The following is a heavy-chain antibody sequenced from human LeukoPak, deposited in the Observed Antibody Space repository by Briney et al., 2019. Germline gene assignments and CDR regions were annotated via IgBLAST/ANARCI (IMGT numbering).Heavy chain of an antibody. CDR1: GGSFSGYY. V-gene: IGHV4-34*01. J-gene: IGHJ1*01. CDR3: ARGELLWFGELLSPGAGYFQH. CDR2: INHSGST. D-gene: IGHD3-10*01. Sequence: PSETLSLTCAVYGGSFSGYYWSWIRQPPGKGLEWIGEINHSGSTNYNPSLKSRVTISVDTSKNQFSLKLSSVTAADTAVYYCARGELLWFGELLSPGAGYFQHWGQGTLVTVSS.